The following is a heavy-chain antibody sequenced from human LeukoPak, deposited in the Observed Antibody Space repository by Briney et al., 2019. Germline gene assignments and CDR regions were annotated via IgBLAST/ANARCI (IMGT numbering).Heavy chain of an antibody. CDR3: AQGRGGYNLDWFDP. CDR1: GYTFTSFA. J-gene: IGHJ5*02. V-gene: IGHV1-69*04. D-gene: IGHD5-24*01. CDR2: IIPILGIA. Sequence: SVKVSCKASGYTFTSFAISWVRQAPGQGLEWMGRIIPILGIANYAQKFQGRVTITADKSTSTAYMELSSLRSEDTAVYYCAQGRGGYNLDWFDPWGQGTLVTVSS.